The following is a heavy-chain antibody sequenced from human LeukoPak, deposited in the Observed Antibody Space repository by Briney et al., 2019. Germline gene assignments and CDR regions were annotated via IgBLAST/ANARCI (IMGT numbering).Heavy chain of an antibody. CDR2: IYTSGST. V-gene: IGHV4-61*02. CDR1: GGSISSGSYY. D-gene: IGHD3-10*01. Sequence: SQTLSLTCTVSGGSISSGSYYWSWIRQPAGKGLEWIGRIYTSGSTNYNPSLKSRVTISVDTSKNQFSLKLSSVTAADTAVYYCATGAGAFDYWGQGTLVTVSS. J-gene: IGHJ4*02. CDR3: ATGAGAFDY.